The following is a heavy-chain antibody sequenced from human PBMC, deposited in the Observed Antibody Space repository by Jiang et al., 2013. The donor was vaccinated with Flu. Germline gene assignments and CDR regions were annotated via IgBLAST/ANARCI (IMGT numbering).Heavy chain of an antibody. Sequence: SGAEVKKPGATVKISCKVSGYTFTDYYMHWVQQAPGKGLEWMGLVDPEDGETIYAEKFQGRVTITADTSTDTAYMELSSLRSEDTAVYSCATKYLNGRRTYYYDSSGSGHDAFDIWGQGTMVTVSS. V-gene: IGHV1-69-2*01. CDR1: GYTFTDYY. CDR2: VDPEDGET. D-gene: IGHD3-22*01. CDR3: ATKYLNGRRTYYYDSSGSGHDAFDI. J-gene: IGHJ3*02.